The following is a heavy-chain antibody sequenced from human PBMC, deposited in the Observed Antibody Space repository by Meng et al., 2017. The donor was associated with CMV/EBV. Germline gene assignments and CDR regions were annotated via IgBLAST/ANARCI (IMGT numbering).Heavy chain of an antibody. Sequence: QVRLGQTGGEGKRPGASVKVSCQTSGYRFSDHYMHWVRQAPGQGLEWMGWIYPNSGGTHYAQKFQDRVTMTRDTSISTVYMELSRLTSDDTAVYYCVRDHNWGPDYWGQGTLVTVSS. CDR2: IYPNSGGT. CDR1: GYRFSDHY. J-gene: IGHJ4*02. V-gene: IGHV1-2*02. CDR3: VRDHNWGPDY. D-gene: IGHD1-1*01.